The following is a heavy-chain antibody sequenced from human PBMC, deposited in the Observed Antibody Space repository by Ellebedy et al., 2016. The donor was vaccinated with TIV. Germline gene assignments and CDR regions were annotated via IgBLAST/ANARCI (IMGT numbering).Heavy chain of an antibody. CDR1: GFTSSDHY. V-gene: IGHV3-30-3*01. J-gene: IGHJ4*02. D-gene: IGHD3-9*01. CDR3: ARDSGRIVLRYFDWFAFDY. CDR2: ISYDGSNK. Sequence: PGGSLRLSCAASGFTSSDHYMDWVRQAPGKGLEWVAVISYDGSNKYYADSVKGRFTISRDNSKNTLYLQMNSLRAEDTAVYYCARDSGRIVLRYFDWFAFDYWGQGTLVTVSS.